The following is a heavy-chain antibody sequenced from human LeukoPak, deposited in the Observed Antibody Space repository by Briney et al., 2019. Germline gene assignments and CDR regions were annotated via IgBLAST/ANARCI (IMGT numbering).Heavy chain of an antibody. CDR3: ARGLRLGGWYWGGDY. CDR1: GGSISSGSYY. CDR2: IYTSGST. J-gene: IGHJ4*02. Sequence: SETLSLTCTVSGGSISSGSYYWSWIRQPAGKGLEWIGRIYTSGSTNYNPSLKSRVTISVDPSKNQFSLKLSSVTAADTAVYYCARGLRLGGWYWGGDYWGQGTLVTVSS. D-gene: IGHD6-19*01. V-gene: IGHV4-61*02.